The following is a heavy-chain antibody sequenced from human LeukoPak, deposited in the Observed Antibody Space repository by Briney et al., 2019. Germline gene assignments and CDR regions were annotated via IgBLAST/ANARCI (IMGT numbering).Heavy chain of an antibody. CDR3: AREQYGSDDALDI. Sequence: GRSLRLSCAASGFTFSSYGMHWVRQAPGKGLEWVAVIWYDGSNKYYADSVKGRFTISRDNSKNTMDLRMNSLRAEDTAVYYCAREQYGSDDALDIWGQGTMVTVSS. CDR2: IWYDGSNK. CDR1: GFTFSSYG. V-gene: IGHV3-33*01. D-gene: IGHD4-17*01. J-gene: IGHJ3*02.